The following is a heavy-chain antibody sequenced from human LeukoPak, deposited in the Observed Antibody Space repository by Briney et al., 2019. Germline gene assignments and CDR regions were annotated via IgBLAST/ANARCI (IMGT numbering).Heavy chain of an antibody. D-gene: IGHD3-10*01. Sequence: SETLSLTCTVSGGSISSYYWSWIRQPPGKGLEWIGYIYYSGSTNYNPSLKSRVTISVDTSKNQFSLKLSSVTAADTAVYYCARGPMFRGVIIRRSKSGYFDYWGQGTLVTVSS. CDR2: IYYSGST. J-gene: IGHJ4*02. CDR1: GGSISSYY. CDR3: ARGPMFRGVIIRRSKSGYFDY. V-gene: IGHV4-59*01.